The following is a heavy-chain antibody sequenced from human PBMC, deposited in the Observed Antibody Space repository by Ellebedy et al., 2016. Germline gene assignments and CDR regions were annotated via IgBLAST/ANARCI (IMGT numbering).Heavy chain of an antibody. CDR1: GGTFSSYA. V-gene: IGHV1-69*04. D-gene: IGHD4-17*01. J-gene: IGHJ4*02. CDR3: ARVGGDYGDPRGEY. Sequence: SVKVSCXASGGTFSSYAISWVRQAPGQGLEWMGRIIPILGIANYAQKFQGRVTITADKSTSTAYMELSSLRSEDTAVYYCARVGGDYGDPRGEYWGQGTLVTVSS. CDR2: IIPILGIA.